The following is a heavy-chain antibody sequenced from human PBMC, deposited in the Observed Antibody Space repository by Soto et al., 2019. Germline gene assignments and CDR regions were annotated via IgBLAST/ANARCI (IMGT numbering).Heavy chain of an antibody. V-gene: IGHV4-34*01. D-gene: IGHD6-13*01. CDR3: ARDQGVAAAGITWFDP. CDR1: GGSFSSYY. Sequence: SETLSLTCAVSGGSFSSYYWTWIRQPPEKGLEWIGEITHRGSTNYNPSLKSRVTMSVDTSKNQFSLRLMSLTAADTAVYYCARDQGVAAAGITWFDPWGQGSLVTVSS. CDR2: ITHRGST. J-gene: IGHJ5*02.